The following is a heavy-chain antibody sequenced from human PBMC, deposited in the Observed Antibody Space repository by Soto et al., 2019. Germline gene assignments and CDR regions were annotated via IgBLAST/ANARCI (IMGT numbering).Heavy chain of an antibody. CDR3: ARFGQQAENWFDP. CDR2: ISSSSSYI. D-gene: IGHD6-13*01. Sequence: GGSLRLSCAASGFTFSSYSMNWVRQAPGKGLEWVSSISSSSSYIYYADSVKGRFTISRDNAKNSLYRQMNSLRAEDTAVYYCARFGQQAENWFDPWGQGTLVTVSS. J-gene: IGHJ5*02. V-gene: IGHV3-21*01. CDR1: GFTFSSYS.